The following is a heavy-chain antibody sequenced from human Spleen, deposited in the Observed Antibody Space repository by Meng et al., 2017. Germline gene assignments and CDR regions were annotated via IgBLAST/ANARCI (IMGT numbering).Heavy chain of an antibody. V-gene: IGHV3-15*01. D-gene: IGHD6-13*01. CDR1: GFSFTDAW. J-gene: IGHJ4*02. CDR2: IKSNSDGGTT. CDR3: ATGAAAADH. Sequence: EGEVVGFGGGLVRTGGSLRFSWLASGFSFTDAWMSWVRQAPGKGLEWVGRIKSNSDGGTTDYAAPVKGRFTISRDDSKNTLYLQMNSLITEDTAVHFCATGAAAADHWGQGTLVTVSS.